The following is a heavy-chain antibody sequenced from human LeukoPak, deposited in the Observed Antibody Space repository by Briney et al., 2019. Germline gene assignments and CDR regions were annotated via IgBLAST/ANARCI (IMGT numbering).Heavy chain of an antibody. D-gene: IGHD3-22*01. CDR2: IIPIFGTA. CDR3: ARGATYYYDSSGYYFDY. Sequence: ASVTVSCKASGGTFSSYAISWVRQAPGQGLEWMGGIIPIFGTANYAQKFQGRVTITADESTSTAYMELRSLRSDDTAVYYCARGATYYYDSSGYYFDYWGQGTLVTVSS. CDR1: GGTFSSYA. V-gene: IGHV1-69*13. J-gene: IGHJ4*02.